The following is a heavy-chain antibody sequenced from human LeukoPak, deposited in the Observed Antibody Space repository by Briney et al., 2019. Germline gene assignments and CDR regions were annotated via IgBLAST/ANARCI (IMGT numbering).Heavy chain of an antibody. Sequence: SETLSLTCTVSGGSISSYYWSWIRQPPGKGLEWIGYIYYSGSTNYNPSLKSRVTISVDTSKNQSSLKLNSVTAADTAVYYCAREGHVRGGYYYYGMDVWGQGTTVTVSS. J-gene: IGHJ6*02. CDR1: GGSISSYY. CDR3: AREGHVRGGYYYYGMDV. D-gene: IGHD3-10*01. CDR2: IYYSGST. V-gene: IGHV4-59*01.